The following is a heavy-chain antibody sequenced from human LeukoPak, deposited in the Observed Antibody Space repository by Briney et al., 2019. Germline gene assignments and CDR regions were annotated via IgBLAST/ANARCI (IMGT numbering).Heavy chain of an antibody. V-gene: IGHV4-61*01. CDR3: ASEGGVSCNTNSCYIDYSNYGAFDY. Sequence: SETLSLTCTVSGGSVSSGSYYWSWIRQPPGKGLEWIGYIYYSGSTNYHPSLKSRVTMSVDTSKNQFSLKLSSVTAADTAVYYCASEGGVSCNTNSCYIDYSNYGAFDYWGQGTLVTVSS. D-gene: IGHD4-11*01. J-gene: IGHJ4*02. CDR2: IYYSGST. CDR1: GGSVSSGSYY.